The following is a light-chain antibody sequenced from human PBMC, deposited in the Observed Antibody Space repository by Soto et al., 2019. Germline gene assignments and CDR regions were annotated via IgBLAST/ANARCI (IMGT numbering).Light chain of an antibody. J-gene: IGLJ1*01. V-gene: IGLV2-8*01. Sequence: QSVLTQPPSASGSPGQSVTISCTGTSGVIGGYDYVSWYQQHPGKAPKLMIYEVTKRPLGVPDRFSGSKSGNTASLTVSGLQAEDEADYYCSSYAGSDNPYVFGTGTKLTVL. CDR3: SSYAGSDNPYV. CDR1: SGVIGGYDY. CDR2: EVT.